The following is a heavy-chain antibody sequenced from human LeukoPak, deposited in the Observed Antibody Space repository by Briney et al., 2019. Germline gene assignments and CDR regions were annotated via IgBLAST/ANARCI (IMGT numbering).Heavy chain of an antibody. J-gene: IGHJ5*02. Sequence: GGSLRLSCAASGFTLSYYWMHWVRQGPGKGLVWVSTINGDGSSTNYADSVKGRFTISRDNAKNTLYLEMNSLRVEDTAVYYCARDPRNKGFDPWGQGTLVSVSS. V-gene: IGHV3-74*01. CDR1: GFTLSYYW. CDR3: ARDPRNKGFDP. CDR2: INGDGSST. D-gene: IGHD1/OR15-1a*01.